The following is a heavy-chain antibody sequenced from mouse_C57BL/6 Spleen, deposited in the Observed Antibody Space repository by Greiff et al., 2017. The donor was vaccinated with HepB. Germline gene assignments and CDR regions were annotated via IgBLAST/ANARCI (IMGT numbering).Heavy chain of an antibody. CDR2: IDPSDSET. Sequence: QVQLQQPGAELVRPGSSVKLSCKASGYTFTSYWMHWVKQRPIQGLEWIGNIDPSDSETHYNQKFKDKATLTVDKSSSTAYMQLSSLTSEDSAVYYCATPSYDGYYKFLGAMDYWGQGTSVTVSS. V-gene: IGHV1-52*01. J-gene: IGHJ4*01. CDR1: GYTFTSYW. CDR3: ATPSYDGYYKFLGAMDY. D-gene: IGHD2-3*01.